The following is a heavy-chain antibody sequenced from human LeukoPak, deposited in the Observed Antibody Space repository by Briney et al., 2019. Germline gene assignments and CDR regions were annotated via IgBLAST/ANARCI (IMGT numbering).Heavy chain of an antibody. V-gene: IGHV1-69*05. J-gene: IGHJ6*03. Sequence: SVKVSCKASGGTFSSYAISWVRQAPGQGLEWMGRIIPIFGTANYAQKFQGRVTITTDESTSTAYMELSSLRSEDTAVYYCARDGGYGSGSIYYYYYMDVWGKGTTVTVSS. D-gene: IGHD3-10*01. CDR1: GGTFSSYA. CDR2: IIPIFGTA. CDR3: ARDGGYGSGSIYYYYYMDV.